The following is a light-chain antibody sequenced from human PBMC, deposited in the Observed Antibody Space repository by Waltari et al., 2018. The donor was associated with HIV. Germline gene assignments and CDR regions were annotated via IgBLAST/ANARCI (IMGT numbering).Light chain of an antibody. CDR1: QTIGSN. Sequence: VMTQSPAILSVSPGERATLSCRASQTIGSNLAWYQQKPGQAPRLLIYGASTRATGIPARFSGSRSGTEFTLTISSLQSEDFAVYYCQQFDKWPPLTFGGGTKVQIK. J-gene: IGKJ4*01. CDR2: GAS. V-gene: IGKV3-15*01. CDR3: QQFDKWPPLT.